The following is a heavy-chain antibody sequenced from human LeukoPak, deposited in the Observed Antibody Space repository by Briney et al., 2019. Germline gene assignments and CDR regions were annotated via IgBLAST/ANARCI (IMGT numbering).Heavy chain of an antibody. CDR1: GFTFSSYG. CDR3: ARYGLGAHAFDI. J-gene: IGHJ3*02. D-gene: IGHD3/OR15-3a*01. Sequence: GRSLRLSCAASGFTFSSYGMHWVRQAPGKGLERVAVISYDGSNKYYADSVKGRFTISRDNSKNTLYLQMNSLRAEDTAVYYCARYGLGAHAFDIWGQGTMVTVSS. CDR2: ISYDGSNK. V-gene: IGHV3-30*03.